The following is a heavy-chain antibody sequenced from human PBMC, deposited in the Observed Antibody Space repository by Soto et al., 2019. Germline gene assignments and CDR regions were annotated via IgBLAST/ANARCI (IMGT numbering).Heavy chain of an antibody. CDR3: ARGHHNDCAWGTLSRKFDP. Sequence: QVQLVQSGAEVKKPGASVKVSCKASGYTFIAYYMHWVRQAPGQGLEWMGWINPKSGGTKYAQKFQGLVTMTRDTSISTVYMELRRLRSDDTAVYYCARGHHNDCAWGTLSRKFDPWGQGTLVPVSA. J-gene: IGHJ5*02. V-gene: IGHV1-2*04. D-gene: IGHD3-16*01. CDR1: GYTFIAYY. CDR2: INPKSGGT.